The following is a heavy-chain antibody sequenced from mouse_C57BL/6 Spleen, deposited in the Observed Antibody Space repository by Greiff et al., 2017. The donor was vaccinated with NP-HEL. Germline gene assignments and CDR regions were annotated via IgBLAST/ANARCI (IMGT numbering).Heavy chain of an antibody. CDR3: ARSKDGYLYFDY. V-gene: IGHV1-82*01. J-gene: IGHJ2*01. D-gene: IGHD2-3*01. CDR2: IYPGDGDT. CDR1: GYAFSSSW. Sequence: VQRVESGPELVKPGASVKISCKASGYAFSSSWMNWVKQRPGKGLEWIGRIYPGDGDTNYNGKFKGKATLTADKSSSTAYMQLSSLTSEDSAVYFCARSKDGYLYFDYWGQGTTLTVSS.